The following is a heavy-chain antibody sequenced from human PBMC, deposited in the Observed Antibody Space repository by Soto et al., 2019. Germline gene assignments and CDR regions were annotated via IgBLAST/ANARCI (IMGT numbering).Heavy chain of an antibody. CDR2: IDYNGVT. J-gene: IGHJ4*02. Sequence: SETLSLTGSVLGASISSRDYSWGWIRRTPGTGREWIGNIDYNGVTYYNPSLKSRVTDSKDTSKNQFSLKVASVTAADTAIYYCGRLMIGTSRHTDSDYWGQGTQVTVSS. D-gene: IGHD2-2*01. CDR1: GASISSRDYS. V-gene: IGHV4-39*01. CDR3: GRLMIGTSRHTDSDY.